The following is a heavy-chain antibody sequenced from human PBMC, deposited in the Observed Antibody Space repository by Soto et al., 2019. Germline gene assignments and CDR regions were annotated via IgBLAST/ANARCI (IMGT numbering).Heavy chain of an antibody. CDR3: ARRYGGTFDY. J-gene: IGHJ4*02. V-gene: IGHV4-59*08. Sequence: SETLSLTCTVSGGSISSYYWSWIRQPPGKGLEWIGYIYYSGSTNYNPSLKGRVTISVDTSKNQFSLKLSSVAAADTAVYYCARRYGGTFDYWGQGTLVTVSS. CDR1: GGSISSYY. D-gene: IGHD2-15*01. CDR2: IYYSGST.